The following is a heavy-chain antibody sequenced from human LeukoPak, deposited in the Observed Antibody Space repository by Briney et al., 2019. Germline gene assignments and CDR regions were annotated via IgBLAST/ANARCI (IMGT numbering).Heavy chain of an antibody. CDR1: GGSISSSSYY. J-gene: IGHJ6*04. V-gene: IGHV4-39*07. CDR3: ARPSSGAPPMDV. CDR2: INHSGST. D-gene: IGHD6-19*01. Sequence: SETLSLTCTVSGGSISSSSYYWSWIRQPPGKGLEWIGEINHSGSTNYNPSLKSRVTISVDTSKNQFSLKLSSVTAADTAVYYCARPSSGAPPMDVWGKGTTVTISS.